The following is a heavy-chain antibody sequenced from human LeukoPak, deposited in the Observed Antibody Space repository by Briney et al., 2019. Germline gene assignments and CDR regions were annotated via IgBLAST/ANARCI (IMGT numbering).Heavy chain of an antibody. J-gene: IGHJ4*02. CDR3: AKDHMPPEYFDPNGYDLDN. CDR1: GFTFSNYV. D-gene: IGHD3-9*01. V-gene: IGHV3-30*18. CDR2: ISYDGSNK. Sequence: GRSPSLSCAACGFTFSNYVMHWVRQAPGKGLEWVAVISYDGSNKYYADSVKGRFTISRDNSKNTLYLQMNSLRSEDTAVYYCAKDHMPPEYFDPNGYDLDNWGQGTLVTVSS.